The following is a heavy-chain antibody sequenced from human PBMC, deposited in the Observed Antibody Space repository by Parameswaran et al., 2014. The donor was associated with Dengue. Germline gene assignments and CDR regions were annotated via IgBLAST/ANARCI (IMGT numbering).Heavy chain of an antibody. J-gene: IGHJ4*02. Sequence: RWIRQPPGKGLQWVSSISATGGNTYYADSVKGQFTISRDNSKNTLYLQMNSLRAEDTAIYYCAKVRQEGFAASFDSWGQGTLVTVSS. D-gene: IGHD3-10*01. V-gene: IGHV3-23*01. CDR2: ISATGGNT. CDR3: AKVRQEGFAASFDS.